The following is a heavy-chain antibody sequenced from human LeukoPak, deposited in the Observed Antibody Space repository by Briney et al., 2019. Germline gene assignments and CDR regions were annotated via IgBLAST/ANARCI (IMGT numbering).Heavy chain of an antibody. J-gene: IGHJ4*02. V-gene: IGHV3-30-3*01. CDR3: ARMSAVTFDY. CDR1: GFTFNDFA. Sequence: GGSLRLSCAASGFTFNDFAMHWVRQSPGKGLEWVAVITFDGSNKYYADSVKGRFTISRDNSKNTLYLQMNSLTAEDTAVYYCARMSAVTFDYWGQGTLVSVSS. D-gene: IGHD6-13*01. CDR2: ITFDGSNK.